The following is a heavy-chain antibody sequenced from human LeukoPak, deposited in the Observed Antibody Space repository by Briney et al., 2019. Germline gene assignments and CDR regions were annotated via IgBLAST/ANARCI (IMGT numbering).Heavy chain of an antibody. CDR2: ISDGGSTT. J-gene: IGHJ6*02. CDR3: ARSNSYGYVRTMDV. V-gene: IGHV3-74*01. D-gene: IGHD5-18*01. CDR1: GFTFSSYW. Sequence: GGSLRLSCAASGFTFSSYWMHWVRQAPGKGLVWVSRISDGGSTTTYADSVKGRFTISRDNAKNSLYLQMNSLRAEDTAVYYCARSNSYGYVRTMDVWGQGTTVTVSS.